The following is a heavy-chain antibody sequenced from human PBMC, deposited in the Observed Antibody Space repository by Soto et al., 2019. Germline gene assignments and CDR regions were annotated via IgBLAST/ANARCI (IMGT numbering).Heavy chain of an antibody. V-gene: IGHV4-31*03. D-gene: IGHD1-20*01. Sequence: SETLSLTCTVSGDSIGGVGYWSWIRQFPGRGLEWIGCISSSGSTYYNPALNNRVSLSLDTSQNQFSLKASDTAMYYCARQEDVTGTVDYSYGYWGQGTLVTVSS. CDR1: GDSIGGVGY. J-gene: IGHJ4*02. CDR2: ISSSGST. CDR3: ARQEDVTGTVDYSYGY.